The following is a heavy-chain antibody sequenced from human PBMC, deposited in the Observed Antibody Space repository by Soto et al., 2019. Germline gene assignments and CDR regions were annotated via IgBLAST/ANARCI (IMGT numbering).Heavy chain of an antibody. J-gene: IGHJ4*02. V-gene: IGHV3-23*01. CDR2: ISGSDGRT. CDR1: GFTFSSYA. D-gene: IGHD5-18*01. Sequence: EVQLLESGGGLVRPGGSLRLSCAASGFTFSSYAMSWVRQAPGKGLEWVSTISGSDGRTYSTDSVKGRFTISRDNSRNTAYLQMNRLRVEVTAVYYCAKGVSQYTPLALFDYWGRGTLVTVSS. CDR3: AKGVSQYTPLALFDY.